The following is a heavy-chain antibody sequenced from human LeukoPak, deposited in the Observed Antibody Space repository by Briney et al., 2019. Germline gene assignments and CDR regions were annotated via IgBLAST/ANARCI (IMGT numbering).Heavy chain of an antibody. CDR3: ARAQAMVRGVVDY. V-gene: IGHV1-2*02. Sequence: ASVKVSCKASGYTFTGYYMHWVRQAPGQGPEWMGWINPNSGGTNYAQKFQGRVTMTRDTSISTAYMELSRLRSDDTAVYYCARAQAMVRGVVDYWGQGTLVTVSS. J-gene: IGHJ4*02. CDR2: INPNSGGT. D-gene: IGHD3-10*01. CDR1: GYTFTGYY.